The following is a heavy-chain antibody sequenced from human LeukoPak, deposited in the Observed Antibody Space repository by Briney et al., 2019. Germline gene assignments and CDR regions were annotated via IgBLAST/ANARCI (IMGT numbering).Heavy chain of an antibody. J-gene: IGHJ4*02. Sequence: GGSLRLSCAASGFTFSSYAMSWVRQAPGRGLEWVSAISGSGGSTYYADSVKGRFTISRDNSKNTLYLQMNSLRAEDTAVYYCAKDFDYYDSSQYFDYWGQGTLVTVSS. D-gene: IGHD3-22*01. CDR3: AKDFDYYDSSQYFDY. CDR1: GFTFSSYA. V-gene: IGHV3-23*01. CDR2: ISGSGGST.